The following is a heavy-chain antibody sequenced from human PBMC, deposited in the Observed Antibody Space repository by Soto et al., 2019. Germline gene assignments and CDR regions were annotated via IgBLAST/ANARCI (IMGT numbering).Heavy chain of an antibody. CDR1: GYTFTCHY. CDR2: INPNSGCT. V-gene: IGHV1-2*02. J-gene: IGHJ4*02. CDR3: AREIGFDILTGYSDDY. D-gene: IGHD3-9*01. Sequence: SSVKVSCNTSGYTFTCHYMTWVRQALGQGLEWMGWINPNSGCTNYAQKFQGRVTMTRDTSISTAYMELSRLRSDDTAVYYCAREIGFDILTGYSDDYWGQGTLVPVSS.